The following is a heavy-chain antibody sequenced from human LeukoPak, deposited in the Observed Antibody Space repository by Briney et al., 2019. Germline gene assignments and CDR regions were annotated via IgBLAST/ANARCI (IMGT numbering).Heavy chain of an antibody. CDR3: TAAVVTLHFQH. J-gene: IGHJ1*01. V-gene: IGHV3-15*01. Sequence: PGGSLRLSCAASGFTFSNAWMSWVRQAPGKGLEWVVRIKSKTDGGTTGYAAPVKGRFTISRDDSKNTLYLQMNSLKTEDTAMYYCTAAVVTLHFQHWGQGTLVTVSS. CDR1: GFTFSNAW. D-gene: IGHD4-23*01. CDR2: IKSKTDGGTT.